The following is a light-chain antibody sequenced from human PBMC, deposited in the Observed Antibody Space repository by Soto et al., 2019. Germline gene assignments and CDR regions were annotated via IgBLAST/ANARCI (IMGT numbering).Light chain of an antibody. CDR2: YGR. CDR1: NIGRKS. V-gene: IGLV3-21*04. CDR3: QVWDSGSEVV. J-gene: IGLJ2*01. Sequence: SYELTQPPSVSVAPGKTARITCGGNNIGRKSVHWYQEKPGLAPVLVIYYGRDRPSGIPERFSGSNSGNTATLTITRVEVGDEADYYCQVWDSGSEVVFGGGTQLTVL.